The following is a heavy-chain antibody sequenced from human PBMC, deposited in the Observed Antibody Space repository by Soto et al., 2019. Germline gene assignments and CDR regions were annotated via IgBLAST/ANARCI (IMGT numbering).Heavy chain of an antibody. D-gene: IGHD6-19*01. J-gene: IGHJ4*02. V-gene: IGHV1-69*12. CDR2: IIPIFGTA. Sequence: QVQLVQSGAEVKKPGSSVKVSCKASGGTFSSYAISWVRQAPGQGLEWMGGIIPIFGTANYAQKFQGRVTITADESXXTAYMELSSLRSEDTAVYYCARGRSSMKWLVPFDYWGQGTLVTVSS. CDR1: GGTFSSYA. CDR3: ARGRSSMKWLVPFDY.